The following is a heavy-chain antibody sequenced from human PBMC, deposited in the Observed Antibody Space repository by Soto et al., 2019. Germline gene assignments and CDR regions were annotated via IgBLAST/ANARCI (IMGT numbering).Heavy chain of an antibody. Sequence: PSETLSLTCTVSGGSISSYYWSWVRQPPGKGLEWIGYIYYSGSTNSNPSLKSRVTISVDTSKNQFSLKLSSVTAADTAVYYCARHHTAMVTWWFDPWGQGTLVTVS. J-gene: IGHJ5*02. D-gene: IGHD5-18*01. V-gene: IGHV4-59*01. CDR3: ARHHTAMVTWWFDP. CDR1: GGSISSYY. CDR2: IYYSGST.